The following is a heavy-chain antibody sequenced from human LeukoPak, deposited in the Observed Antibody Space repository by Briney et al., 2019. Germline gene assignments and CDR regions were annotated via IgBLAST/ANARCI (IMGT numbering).Heavy chain of an antibody. CDR3: ARGGPPGYYYDYYMDV. CDR1: GGSISNYY. J-gene: IGHJ6*03. V-gene: IGHV4-4*07. CDR2: IYTSGST. Sequence: PSETLSLTCTVSGGSISNYYWSWIRQPAGKGLEWIGRIYTSGSTNYNPSLRSRVTLSVDTSKSQFSLNLSSVTAADTAVYYCARGGPPGYYYDYYMDVWGKGTTVTISS.